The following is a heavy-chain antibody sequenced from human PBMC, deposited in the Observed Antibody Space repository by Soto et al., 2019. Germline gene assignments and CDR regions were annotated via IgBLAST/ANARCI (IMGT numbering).Heavy chain of an antibody. CDR1: GGSISSGGYS. Sequence: QLQLQESGSGLVKPSQTLSLTCAVSGGSISSGGYSWSWIRQPPGKGLEWIGYIYHSGSTYYNPSLKSRXXTXVXXSKIQFSLKLSSVTAADTTVYYCARDGGNSNYFDYWGQGTLVTVSS. CDR2: IYHSGST. V-gene: IGHV4-30-2*01. J-gene: IGHJ4*02. D-gene: IGHD2-21*02. CDR3: ARDGGNSNYFDY.